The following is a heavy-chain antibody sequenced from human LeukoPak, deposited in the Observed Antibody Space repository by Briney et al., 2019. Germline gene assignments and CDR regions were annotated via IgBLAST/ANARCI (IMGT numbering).Heavy chain of an antibody. CDR3: ARGTITGYCSGGSCHVPFDY. CDR1: GYSFTSYW. J-gene: IGHJ4*02. V-gene: IGHV5-51*01. Sequence: GESLKISCKGSGYSFTSYWIGWVRQMPGKGLEWMGIIYPADSDTRNSPSFQGQVTISADKSISTAYLQWSSLKASDTAMYYCARGTITGYCSGGSCHVPFDYWGQGTLVTVSS. D-gene: IGHD2-15*01. CDR2: IYPADSDT.